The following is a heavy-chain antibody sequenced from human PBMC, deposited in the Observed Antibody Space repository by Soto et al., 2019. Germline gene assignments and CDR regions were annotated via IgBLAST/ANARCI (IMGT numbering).Heavy chain of an antibody. V-gene: IGHV3-23*01. CDR2: ISSSSSYI. D-gene: IGHD2-21*02. J-gene: IGHJ4*02. Sequence: PGGSLRLSCAASGFTFSSYAMSWVRQAPGKGLEWVSSISSSSSYIYYADSVKGRFAISRDNSKNTLYLQMNSLRAEDTAVYYCAKEVTHDYWGQGTLVTVSS. CDR1: GFTFSSYA. CDR3: AKEVTHDY.